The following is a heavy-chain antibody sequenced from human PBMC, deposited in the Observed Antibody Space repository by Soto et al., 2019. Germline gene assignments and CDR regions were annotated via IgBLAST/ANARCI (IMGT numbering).Heavy chain of an antibody. D-gene: IGHD3-10*01. CDR1: GFTFNNAW. Sequence: EVQLVESGGGLVEPGGSLRLSCAASGFTFNNAWMNWVRQAPGKGLEWVGRIKSKTDGGTTDYGTPVKGRFTISRDDSKNPLYLQMNSLKTEDTAVYYCTAAHYFGSGSYLYWGQGTLVTVSS. J-gene: IGHJ4*02. V-gene: IGHV3-15*07. CDR3: TAAHYFGSGSYLY. CDR2: IKSKTDGGTT.